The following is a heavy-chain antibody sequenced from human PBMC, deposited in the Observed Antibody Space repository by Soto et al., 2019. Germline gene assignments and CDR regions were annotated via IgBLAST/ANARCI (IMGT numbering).Heavy chain of an antibody. D-gene: IGHD6-19*01. CDR2: IYNSGST. Sequence: SETLSLTCAVSGCSISSSNWWRLVRQPRGKGLEWIGEIYNSGSTNYNPSLKSRVTISVDKSKNQFSLKLSSVTAADTAVYYCARVQRTVAGIVRPLDYWGQGTLVTVSS. CDR3: ARVQRTVAGIVRPLDY. V-gene: IGHV4-4*02. J-gene: IGHJ4*02. CDR1: GCSISSSNW.